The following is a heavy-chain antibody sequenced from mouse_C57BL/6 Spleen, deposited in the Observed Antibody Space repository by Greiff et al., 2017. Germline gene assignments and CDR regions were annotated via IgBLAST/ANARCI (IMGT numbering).Heavy chain of an antibody. CDR2: IYPGDGDT. Sequence: LVESGAELVKPGASVKISCKASGYAFSSYWMNWVKQRPGKGLEWIGQIYPGDGDTNYNGKFKGKVTLTADKSSSTTYMQLSSLNSENSAVYDSARERGRSGYDAYYNTKDYWGQGTTVTVSS. D-gene: IGHD3-2*02. J-gene: IGHJ4*01. CDR1: GYAFSSYW. V-gene: IGHV1-80*01. CDR3: ARERGRSGYDAYYNTKDY.